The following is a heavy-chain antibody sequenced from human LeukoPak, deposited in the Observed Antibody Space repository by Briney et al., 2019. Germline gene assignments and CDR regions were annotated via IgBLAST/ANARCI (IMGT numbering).Heavy chain of an antibody. CDR1: GFTLCNHA. CDR2: ISGSGGST. Sequence: GGSLRLSRAAPGFTLCNHALSLGRPAPREGPELGSAISGSGGSTYYADSVKGRFTISRDNSKNTLYLQMNSLRAEDTAVYYCAKLSDSSGYFLSLFYMDVWGKGTTVTVSS. CDR3: AKLSDSSGYFLSLFYMDV. D-gene: IGHD3-22*01. V-gene: IGHV3-23*01. J-gene: IGHJ6*03.